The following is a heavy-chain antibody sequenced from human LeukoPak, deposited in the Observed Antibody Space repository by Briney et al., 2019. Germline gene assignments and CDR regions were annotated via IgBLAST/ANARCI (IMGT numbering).Heavy chain of an antibody. CDR1: GVSNSRYY. CDR3: AKEGGGRFVERYNIS. V-gene: IGHV4-59*01. CDR2: MSHHRST. D-gene: IGHD3-3*01. J-gene: IGHJ5*02. Sequence: PSDTLSLTCTVSGVSNSRYYWSWIRQPPGKGLHSIGYMSHHRSTNYNPSLKSRVTISTDTVKKKFYLKLTPVRLAYAAVYYCAKEGGGRFVERYNISWGRGTLVAVSS.